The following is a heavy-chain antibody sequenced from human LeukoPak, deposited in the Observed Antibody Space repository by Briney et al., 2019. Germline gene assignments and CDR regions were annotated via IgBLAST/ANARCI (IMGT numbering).Heavy chain of an antibody. D-gene: IGHD2-21*02. Sequence: GGSLRLSCAASGFNVSSYSMNWVRQAPGKGLEWVSYISSSSTTIYYADSVKGRFTISRDNSKNSLYLQMNSLRTEDTALYYCAKDQIYCGGDCQYDYWGQGTLVTVSS. V-gene: IGHV3-48*04. CDR3: AKDQIYCGGDCQYDY. J-gene: IGHJ4*02. CDR1: GFNVSSYS. CDR2: ISSSSTTI.